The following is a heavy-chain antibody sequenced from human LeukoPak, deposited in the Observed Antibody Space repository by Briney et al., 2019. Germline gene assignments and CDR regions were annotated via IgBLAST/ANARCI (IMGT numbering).Heavy chain of an antibody. CDR1: GDSVSSNSAT. CDR3: AGSHSSTWYPDC. V-gene: IGHV6-1*01. D-gene: IGHD6-13*01. Sequence: SQTLSLTCAISGDSVSSNSATWNWIRKSPSRGLEWLGRTYYRSKWYNEYAASVKSRTTINPDTSRNQFSLHLNSVTPEDTAVYFCAGSHSSTWYPDCWGQGTLVTVSS. J-gene: IGHJ4*02. CDR2: TYYRSKWYN.